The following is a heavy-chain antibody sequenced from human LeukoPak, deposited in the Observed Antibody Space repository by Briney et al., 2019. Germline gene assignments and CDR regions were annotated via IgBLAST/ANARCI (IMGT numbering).Heavy chain of an antibody. CDR2: ISWNSGSI. V-gene: IGHV3-9*01. CDR1: GFTFDDYA. CDR3: AKNPKAVTISGVPPQGY. D-gene: IGHD3-3*01. J-gene: IGHJ4*02. Sequence: PGGSLRLSCAASGFTFDDYAMHWVRQAPGKGLEWVSGISWNSGSIGYADSVKGRFTISRDNAKNSLYLQMSGLGTEDTAMYYCAKNPKAVTISGVPPQGYWGQGTLVTVSS.